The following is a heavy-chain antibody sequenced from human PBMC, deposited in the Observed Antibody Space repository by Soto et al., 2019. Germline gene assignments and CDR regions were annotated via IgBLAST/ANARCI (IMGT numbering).Heavy chain of an antibody. CDR1: GVTVSSYA. D-gene: IGHD3-10*01. CDR3: AKLWSMVRGVLLY. V-gene: IGHV3-23*01. Sequence: PGGSLRLGCASSGVTVSSYAMSLVRQAPGKGLEWVSAISGSGGSTYYADSVKGRFTISRDNSKNTLYLQMNSLRAEDTAVYYCAKLWSMVRGVLLYWGQGTLVTVSS. J-gene: IGHJ4*02. CDR2: ISGSGGST.